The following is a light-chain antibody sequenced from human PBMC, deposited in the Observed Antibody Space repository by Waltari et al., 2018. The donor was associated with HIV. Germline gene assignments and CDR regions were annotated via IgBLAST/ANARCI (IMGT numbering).Light chain of an antibody. V-gene: IGLV2-14*01. CDR2: EAS. Sequence: QSALTQPASVSGSPGQSITISCTGTSSDIGGYIYVSWYQQHSGKSPKLMIYEASNRPSGMSARFSGSKSGNAASLTISGIQAEDEADYYCVSYTSSSTLILGGGTKVTVL. J-gene: IGLJ2*01. CDR3: VSYTSSSTLI. CDR1: SSDIGGYIY.